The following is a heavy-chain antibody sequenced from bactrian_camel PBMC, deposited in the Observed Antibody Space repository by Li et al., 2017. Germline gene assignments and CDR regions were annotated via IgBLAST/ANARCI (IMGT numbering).Heavy chain of an antibody. D-gene: IGHD3*01. Sequence: VQLVESGGGSVQAGGSLRLSCIGAIGCSGWFRQSPGKEREGVAAWETDGSTYVSDSVKGRFTISRDDAKKTLYLQMNNLKPEDSGRYYCASGAPGESCWYLTFGPYGKSGFWGQGTQVTVS. CDR2: WETDGST. J-gene: IGHJ6*01. CDR3: ASGAPGESCWYLTFGPYGKSGF. CDR1: IGCS. V-gene: IGHV3S63*01.